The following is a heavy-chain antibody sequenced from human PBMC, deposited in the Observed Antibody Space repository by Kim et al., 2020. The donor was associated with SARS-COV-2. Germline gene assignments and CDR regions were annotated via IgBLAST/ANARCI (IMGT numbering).Heavy chain of an antibody. V-gene: IGHV3-23*01. CDR3: AKFSPGRSYYFPHFDY. CDR1: GFTFSSYA. CDR2: ISGSCGST. D-gene: IGHD3-10*01. Sequence: GGSLRLSCAASGFTFSSYAMSWVLPAPGKGLEWVSAISGSCGSTYYADSVKGRFTISRDNSKNTLYLQMNSLRAEDTAVYYCAKFSPGRSYYFPHFDYWGQGTLVTVSS. J-gene: IGHJ4*02.